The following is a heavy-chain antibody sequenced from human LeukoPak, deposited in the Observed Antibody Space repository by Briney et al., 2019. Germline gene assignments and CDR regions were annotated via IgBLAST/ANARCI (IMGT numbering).Heavy chain of an antibody. CDR3: ARQTSSSLAGDY. Sequence: SETLSLTCTVSGGSISSSSYYWGWIRQPPGKGLEWIGSIYYSGSTYYNPSLKSRVTISVDTSKNQFSLKLSSVTAADTAVYYCARQTSSSLAGDYWGQGTLVTVSS. D-gene: IGHD6-13*01. V-gene: IGHV4-39*01. J-gene: IGHJ4*02. CDR2: IYYSGST. CDR1: GGSISSSSYY.